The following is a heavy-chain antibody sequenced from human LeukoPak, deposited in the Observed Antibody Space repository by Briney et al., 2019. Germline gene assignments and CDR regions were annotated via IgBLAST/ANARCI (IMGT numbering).Heavy chain of an antibody. CDR2: IYYSGST. D-gene: IGHD3-22*01. CDR3: ARDSLHYFDTSGYGLDV. V-gene: IGHV4-59*01. J-gene: IGHJ3*01. Sequence: SETLSLPSTVSGGSISSYYWSWIRQPPGKGLEGIGGIYYSGSTKYNPSLKSRVTISGDTSKKQFSLNLSSVTAADTAVYYCARDSLHYFDTSGYGLDVWGQGTMVTVSS. CDR1: GGSISSYY.